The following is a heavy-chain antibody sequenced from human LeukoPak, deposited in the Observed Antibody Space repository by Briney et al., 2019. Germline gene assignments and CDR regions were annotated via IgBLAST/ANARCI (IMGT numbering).Heavy chain of an antibody. CDR2: ISSSSSYI. CDR3: ARGPKLERGLDY. V-gene: IGHV3-21*01. D-gene: IGHD1-1*01. Sequence: GGSLRLSCAASGFTFSSYSMNWVRQAPGKGLEWVSSISSSSSYIYYADSVKGRFTISRDNAKNSLYLQMNSLRAEDTAVYYCARGPKLERGLDYWGQRTLVTVSS. CDR1: GFTFSSYS. J-gene: IGHJ4*02.